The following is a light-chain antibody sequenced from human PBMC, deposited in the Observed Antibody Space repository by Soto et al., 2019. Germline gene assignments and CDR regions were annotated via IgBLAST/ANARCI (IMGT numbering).Light chain of an antibody. J-gene: IGKJ1*01. CDR1: QSVSSY. CDR2: DAS. V-gene: IGKV3-11*01. Sequence: ETVLTQSPATLSLSPGERATLSCRASQSVSSYLAWYQQKPGQAPRLLIYDASNRATGIPARFSGSGSGTDFTLTISSLEPEDFAVYYCQQRGNWPRTFGQGTRVEIK. CDR3: QQRGNWPRT.